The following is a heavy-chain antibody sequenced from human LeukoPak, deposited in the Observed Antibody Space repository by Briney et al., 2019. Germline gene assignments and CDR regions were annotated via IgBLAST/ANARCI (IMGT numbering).Heavy chain of an antibody. CDR2: IYPADSDT. CDR3: GRPGYSGYEFDY. J-gene: IGHJ4*02. CDR1: GYRFTNYW. V-gene: IGHV5-51*01. D-gene: IGHD5-12*01. Sequence: GESLKISCKGSGYRFTNYWIGWVRQMPGKGLEWMGIIYPADSDTRYSPSFQGQVTISADKSINTAYLQWSSLKASDSAMYYCGRPGYSGYEFDYWGQGTLVTVSS.